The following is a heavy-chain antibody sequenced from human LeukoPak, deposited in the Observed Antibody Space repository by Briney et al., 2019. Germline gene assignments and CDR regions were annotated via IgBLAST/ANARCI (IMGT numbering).Heavy chain of an antibody. J-gene: IGHJ6*02. V-gene: IGHV3-11*01. CDR1: GSTFSDYY. Sequence: KPGGSLRLSCAASGSTFSDYYMSWIRQTPGKGLEWVSYLSSSETDIYYADSVRGRFTISRDNARHSVYLQMNSLRAEDTAVYYCARGHYGMDAWGQGTTVTVSS. CDR3: ARGHYGMDA. CDR2: LSSSETDI.